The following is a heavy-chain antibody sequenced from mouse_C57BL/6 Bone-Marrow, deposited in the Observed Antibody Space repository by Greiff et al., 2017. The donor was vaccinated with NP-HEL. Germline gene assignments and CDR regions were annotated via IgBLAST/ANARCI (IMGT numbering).Heavy chain of an antibody. V-gene: IGHV14-1*01. D-gene: IGHD2-12*01. CDR2: IDHEDGDT. J-gene: IGHJ4*01. CDR1: GFNIKDYY. CDR3: TAYYKGSMDY. Sequence: EVQLQQSGAELVRPGASVKLSCTASGFNIKDYYMHWVKQRPEQGLEWIGRIDHEDGDTEYAPKFQGKATMTADTSAKTAYQQLSSLTSEDTAVYYCTAYYKGSMDYWGQGTSVTVSS.